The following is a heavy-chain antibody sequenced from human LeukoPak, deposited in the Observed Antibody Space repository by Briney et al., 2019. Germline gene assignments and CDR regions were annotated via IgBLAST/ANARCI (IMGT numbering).Heavy chain of an antibody. CDR3: AKDHQDIVVVPAATAYYYGMDV. CDR1: GFTFSSYG. J-gene: IGHJ6*02. Sequence: GSSLRLSCAASGFTFSSYGMHWVRQSPGNGLEWVAVISYDGSNKYYAHSVKARFTISRDNSKNTLYLQMNSLRAEDTAVYYCAKDHQDIVVVPAATAYYYGMDVWGQGTTVTVSS. CDR2: ISYDGSNK. V-gene: IGHV3-30*18. D-gene: IGHD2-2*01.